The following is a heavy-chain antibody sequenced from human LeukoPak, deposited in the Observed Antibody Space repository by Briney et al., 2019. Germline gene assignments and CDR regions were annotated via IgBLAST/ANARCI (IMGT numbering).Heavy chain of an antibody. J-gene: IGHJ5*02. D-gene: IGHD3-10*01. CDR3: ARDNSVGDIAWWFDA. CDR2: INPTGTAT. V-gene: IGHV1-46*01. CDR1: VYTYTQHW. Sequence: ASVKVSCKASVYTYTQHWMHWVRQAPGQGLEWVGLINPTGTATMYAQKFQGRVTLTRDMSTRTDYMELRSLKSEDTAVYYCARDNSVGDIAWWFDAWGEGTLVTVSS.